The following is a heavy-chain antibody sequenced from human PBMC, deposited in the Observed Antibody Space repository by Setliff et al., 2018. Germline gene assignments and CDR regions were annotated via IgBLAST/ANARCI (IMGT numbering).Heavy chain of an antibody. V-gene: IGHV4-59*01. J-gene: IGHJ5*02. CDR2: IYYSGST. Sequence: SETLSLTCTVSGGSISSYYWSWIRQPPGKGLEWIGYIYYSGSTNYNPSLKSRVTISVDTSKNQFSLKLSSVTAADTAVYYCARGRYYGSGSHLFDPWGQGTLVTVSS. CDR3: ARGRYYGSGSHLFDP. CDR1: GGSISSYY. D-gene: IGHD3-10*01.